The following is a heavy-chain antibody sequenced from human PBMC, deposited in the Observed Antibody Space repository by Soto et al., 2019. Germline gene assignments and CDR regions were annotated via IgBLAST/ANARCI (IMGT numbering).Heavy chain of an antibody. CDR3: ARGAFRYDGNYYYYGMDV. CDR2: ISAYNGNT. J-gene: IGHJ6*02. CDR1: GYTFTSYG. Sequence: ASVKVSCKASGYTFTSYGISWVRQAPGQGLEWMGWISAYNGNTNYAQKLQGRVTMTRNTSTSTAYMELSSLRSEDTAVYYCARGAFRYDGNYYYYGMDVWGQGTTVTVSS. D-gene: IGHD1-26*01. V-gene: IGHV1-18*01.